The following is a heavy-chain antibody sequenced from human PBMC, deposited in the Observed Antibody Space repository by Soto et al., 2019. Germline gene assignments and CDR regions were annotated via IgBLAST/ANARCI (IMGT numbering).Heavy chain of an antibody. CDR2: ISSSGSTI. J-gene: IGHJ6*04. CDR1: GFTFSDYY. CDR3: ASMRYDFWSGGIQGSLDV. D-gene: IGHD3-3*01. V-gene: IGHV3-11*01. Sequence: GGSLRLSCAASGFTFSDYYMSWIRQAPGKGLEWVSYISSSGSTIYYADSVKGRFTISRDNAKNSLYLQMNSLRAEDTAVYYCASMRYDFWSGGIQGSLDVWGKGTTVTVSS.